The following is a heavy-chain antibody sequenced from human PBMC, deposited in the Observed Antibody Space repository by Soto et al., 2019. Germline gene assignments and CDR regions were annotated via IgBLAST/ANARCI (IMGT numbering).Heavy chain of an antibody. V-gene: IGHV3-23*01. CDR3: AKTFLARYCSSSICYDPADYFDY. CDR2: INNGGDNI. D-gene: IGHD2-2*01. CDR1: GFTFNNYA. Sequence: QPVGSVRLSCAASGFTFNNYAMSWVRQAPGKGLEWVSSINNGGDNIYYADSVKGRFTISRDNSKSTLYLQMNSLRAEDTAVYYCAKTFLARYCSSSICYDPADYFDYWGQGTLVTVSS. J-gene: IGHJ4*02.